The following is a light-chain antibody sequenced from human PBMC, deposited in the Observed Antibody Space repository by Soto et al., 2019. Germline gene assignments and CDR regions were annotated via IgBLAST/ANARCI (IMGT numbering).Light chain of an antibody. CDR1: QSIDTH. CDR3: HQTYSPPDT. Sequence: DIRMTQSPSSLPASVGDRVTITCRASQSIDTHLNWYQQHPGKAPNALIYEASNLQSGVPSRFSGSGSGTDFTLTISGLQPDDSATYYCHQTYSPPDTFGQGTKVDIK. CDR2: EAS. V-gene: IGKV1-39*01. J-gene: IGKJ1*01.